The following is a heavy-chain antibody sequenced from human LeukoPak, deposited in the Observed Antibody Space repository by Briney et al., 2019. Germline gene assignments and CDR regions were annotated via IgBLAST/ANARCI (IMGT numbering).Heavy chain of an antibody. D-gene: IGHD6-19*01. CDR1: GFTFSDYW. J-gene: IGHJ4*02. Sequence: PGGSLRLSCAASGFTFSDYWIHWVRQAPGKGLVWVSHINNDGTTATYAGSVKGRLTISRDNAKNTVYLQMNSLRAEDTAVYFCARGGVGCFDYWGQGALVTVSS. CDR3: ARGGVGCFDY. CDR2: INNDGTTA. V-gene: IGHV3-74*01.